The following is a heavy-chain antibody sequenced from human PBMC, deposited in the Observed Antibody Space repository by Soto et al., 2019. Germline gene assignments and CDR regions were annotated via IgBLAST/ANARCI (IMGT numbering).Heavy chain of an antibody. Sequence: EVQLVESGGGLVQPGGSLRLSCAASGFTFYTYSMNGVRQAPGKGLEWIAYIDSSGSITYYADSVKGRFTLSRDNAKNSLSLQMSSLRAEDTAVYYCTRDQSRYSGYPFDYWGQGIMVAVSS. CDR3: TRDQSRYSGYPFDY. V-gene: IGHV3-48*01. D-gene: IGHD6-25*01. CDR2: IDSSGSIT. J-gene: IGHJ4*02. CDR1: GFTFYTYS.